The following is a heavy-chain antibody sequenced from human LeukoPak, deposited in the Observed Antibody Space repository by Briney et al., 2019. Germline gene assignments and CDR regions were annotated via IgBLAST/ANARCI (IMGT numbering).Heavy chain of an antibody. CDR2: IYYSGST. CDR3: ARVVTVVAATPFAQYYFDY. V-gene: IGHV4-39*07. CDR1: GGSISSGSYY. D-gene: IGHD2-15*01. Sequence: PSETLSLTCSVSGGSISSGSYYWGWIRQPAGKGLEWIGSIYYSGSTYYNPSLKSRVTISVDTSKNQFSLKLSSVTAADTAVYYCARVVTVVAATPFAQYYFDYWGQGTLVTVSS. J-gene: IGHJ4*02.